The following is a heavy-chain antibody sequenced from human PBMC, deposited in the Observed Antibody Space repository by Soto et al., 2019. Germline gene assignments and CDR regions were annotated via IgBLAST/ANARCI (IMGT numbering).Heavy chain of an antibody. V-gene: IGHV1-46*01. CDR2: INPSDGST. Sequence: GASVKVSCKASGYTFTSCYMHWLRQAPGQGLAWMGIINPSDGSTSFAQKFQGRVTMTRDTSTSTVYMELSSLRSDDTAVYYCARAQSGDDPAYGMDVWGQGPRSPSP. J-gene: IGHJ6*02. D-gene: IGHD1-1*01. CDR1: GYTFTSCY. CDR3: ARAQSGDDPAYGMDV.